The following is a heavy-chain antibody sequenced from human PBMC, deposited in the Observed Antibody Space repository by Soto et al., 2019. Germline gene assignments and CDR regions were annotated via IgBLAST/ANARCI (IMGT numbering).Heavy chain of an antibody. J-gene: IGHJ2*01. V-gene: IGHV4-4*02. CDR1: GIFVTTMNW. Sequence: QVHLQESGPGLVKPSGTLSLTCSVSGIFVTTMNWWNWVRQSPGKGLEWIGEVFHSGTTNYNPSLQVRVTISINKSTNHFSLKLTSVTAADTAVYYCARMGSGSWRGYLDIWGRGTLVSVSA. CDR2: VFHSGTT. CDR3: ARMGSGSWRGYLDI. D-gene: IGHD6-13*01.